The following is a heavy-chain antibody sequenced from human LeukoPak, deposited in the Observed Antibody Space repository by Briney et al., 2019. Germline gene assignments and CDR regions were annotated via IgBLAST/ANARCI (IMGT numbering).Heavy chain of an antibody. CDR3: ARGYWQLGY. V-gene: IGHV3-7*01. Sequence: GGSLRLSCAVSGFTFSSYWMSWVRQAPGKGLEWVANIKQDGSEKYYVDSVKGRFTISRDNAKDSLYLQMNSLRAEDTAVYYCARGYWQLGYWGQGTLVTVSS. CDR1: GFTFSSYW. D-gene: IGHD1-26*01. J-gene: IGHJ4*02. CDR2: IKQDGSEK.